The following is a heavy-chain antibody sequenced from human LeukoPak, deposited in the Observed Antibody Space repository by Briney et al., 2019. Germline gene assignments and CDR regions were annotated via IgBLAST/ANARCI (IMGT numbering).Heavy chain of an antibody. Sequence: SETLSLTCTVSGGSISSYYRSWIRQPPGKGLEWIGYIYYSGSTNYNPSLKSRVTISVDTSKNQFSLKLSSVTAADTAVYYCARFTYGDYLFDYWGQGTLVTVSS. V-gene: IGHV4-59*08. J-gene: IGHJ4*02. CDR2: IYYSGST. D-gene: IGHD4-17*01. CDR3: ARFTYGDYLFDY. CDR1: GGSISSYY.